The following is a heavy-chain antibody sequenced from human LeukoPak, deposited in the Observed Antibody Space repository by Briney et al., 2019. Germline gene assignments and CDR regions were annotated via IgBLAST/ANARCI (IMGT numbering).Heavy chain of an antibody. CDR1: GYSFTSYW. V-gene: IGHV5-51*01. CDR3: ARRAYCGGDCYADY. CDR2: IYPGDSDT. D-gene: IGHD2-21*02. Sequence: GESLKISCKGSGYSFTSYWIGWVRQRPGKGLEWMGIIYPGDSDTRYSPSFQGHVTISADKSISTAYLQWSSLQASDTALYYCARRAYCGGDCYADYWGQGSLVTVSS. J-gene: IGHJ4*02.